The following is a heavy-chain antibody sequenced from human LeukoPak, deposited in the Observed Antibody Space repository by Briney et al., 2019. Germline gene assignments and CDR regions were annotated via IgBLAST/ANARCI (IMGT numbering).Heavy chain of an antibody. CDR3: AREIRYYDSSGYRGMDV. Sequence: KASGGTFSSYAISWVRQAPGQGLEWMGGIIPIFGTANYAQKFQGRVTITADESTSTAYMELSSLRSEDTAEYYCAREIRYYDSSGYRGMDVWGQGTTVTVSS. D-gene: IGHD3-22*01. CDR1: GGTFSSYA. V-gene: IGHV1-69*01. CDR2: IIPIFGTA. J-gene: IGHJ6*02.